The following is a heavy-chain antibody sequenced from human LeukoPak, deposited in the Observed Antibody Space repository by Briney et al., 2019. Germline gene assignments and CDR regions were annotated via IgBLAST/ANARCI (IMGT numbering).Heavy chain of an antibody. CDR3: ARGRLGDY. V-gene: IGHV3-7*01. J-gene: IGHJ4*02. Sequence: GGSLRLSCAASGVIFSSYAMSWVRQAPGKGLEWVANINQDGSEKYYVDSVKGRFTISRDNAKNSLYLQMNSLRAEDTAVYYCARGRLGDYWGQGTLVTVFS. CDR1: GVIFSSYA. D-gene: IGHD3-22*01. CDR2: INQDGSEK.